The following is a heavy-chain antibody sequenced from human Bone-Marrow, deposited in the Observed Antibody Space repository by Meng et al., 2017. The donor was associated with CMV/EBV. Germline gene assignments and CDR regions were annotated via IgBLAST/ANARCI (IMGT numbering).Heavy chain of an antibody. CDR2: IWYDGSKD. Sequence: SGLPFSRFGMPWVRQAPGKGLEWGELIWYDGSKDYYADSVKGRFTISRDNSKNTLYLQMNSLRAEDTAVYYCAKDRGPRNYYFDYWGQGTLVTVSS. CDR3: AKDRGPRNYYFDY. J-gene: IGHJ4*02. V-gene: IGHV3-33*08. CDR1: GLPFSRFG.